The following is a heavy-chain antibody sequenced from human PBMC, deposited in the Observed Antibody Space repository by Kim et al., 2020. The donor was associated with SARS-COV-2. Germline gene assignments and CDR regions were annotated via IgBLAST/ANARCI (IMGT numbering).Heavy chain of an antibody. CDR3: ARGSARWLQKKSYGMDV. V-gene: IGHV4-34*01. CDR1: GGSFSGYY. CDR2: INHSGST. Sequence: SETLSLTCAVYGGSFSGYYWSWIRQPPGKGLEWIGEINHSGSTNYNPSLKSRVTISVDTSKNQFSLKLSSVTAADTAVYYCARGSARWLQKKSYGMDVWGQGTTVTVSS. J-gene: IGHJ6*02. D-gene: IGHD5-12*01.